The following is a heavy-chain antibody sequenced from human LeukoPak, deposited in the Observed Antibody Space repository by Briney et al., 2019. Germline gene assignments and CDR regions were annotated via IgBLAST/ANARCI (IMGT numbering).Heavy chain of an antibody. Sequence: GGSLRLPCEASPLIFRGHWVNWVRHTRGKGREWVASIKGDGSERQYVDSVKGRFSISRINTKGSLFQQLNSLRAEDTAVYYCARDLGYCTNGACHTRFDYWGQGALVTVSS. CDR1: PLIFRGHW. V-gene: IGHV3-7*03. CDR2: IKGDGSER. D-gene: IGHD2-8*01. CDR3: ARDLGYCTNGACHTRFDY. J-gene: IGHJ4*02.